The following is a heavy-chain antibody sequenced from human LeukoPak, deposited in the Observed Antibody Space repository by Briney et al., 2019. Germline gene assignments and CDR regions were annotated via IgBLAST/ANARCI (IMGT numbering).Heavy chain of an antibody. CDR2: MSYDGGNK. D-gene: IGHD2-2*01. CDR3: AKGPLRGTAAAIDY. CDR1: GFTFNNYG. Sequence: GGSLRLSCAASGFTFNNYGMHWVRQAPGKGLEWVAVMSYDGGNKHYPDSVKGRFTISRDISTDTLWLQMDSLRTEDTAVYYCAKGPLRGTAAAIDYWGQGTLVTVSS. J-gene: IGHJ4*02. V-gene: IGHV3-30*18.